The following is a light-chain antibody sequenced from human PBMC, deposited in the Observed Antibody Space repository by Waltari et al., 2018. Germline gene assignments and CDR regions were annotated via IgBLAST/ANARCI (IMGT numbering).Light chain of an antibody. CDR1: QSVSSN. CDR3: QQYNNWPYT. Sequence: EIVMTQSPATLSVSPGERATLSCRASQSVSSNLAWYQQKPGQAPRLLIYGASTRATGIPARVSGSGSGTEFTLTISSLQSEDFAVYYWQQYNNWPYTFGQGTKLEIK. J-gene: IGKJ2*01. CDR2: GAS. V-gene: IGKV3-15*01.